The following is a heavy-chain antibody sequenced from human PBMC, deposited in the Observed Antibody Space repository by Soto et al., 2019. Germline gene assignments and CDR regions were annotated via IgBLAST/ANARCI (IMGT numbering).Heavy chain of an antibody. Sequence: GGSLRLSCAASGFTFSSYSMNWVRQAPGKGLEWVSSISSSSSYIYYADSVKGRFTISRDKAKNSLYLQMNSLRAEDTAVYYCARDSAVGNFDYWGQGTLVTVSS. V-gene: IGHV3-21*01. CDR2: ISSSSSYI. J-gene: IGHJ4*02. CDR1: GFTFSSYS. CDR3: ARDSAVGNFDY. D-gene: IGHD6-19*01.